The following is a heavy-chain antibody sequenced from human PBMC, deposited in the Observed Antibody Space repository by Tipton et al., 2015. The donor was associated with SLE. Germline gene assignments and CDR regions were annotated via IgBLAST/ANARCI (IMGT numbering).Heavy chain of an antibody. D-gene: IGHD1-26*01. Sequence: QLVQSGGGLVQPGGSLRLSCAASGFTFSSYAMTWVRQAPGKGLEWVSVIYSDNSGTYYADSVKGRFTVSRDNSRKMLYLEMNNLRADDTAVYYCGSGNYYLDYWGQGSLVTVSS. CDR3: GSGNYYLDY. V-gene: IGHV3-23*03. CDR2: IYSDNSGT. J-gene: IGHJ4*02. CDR1: GFTFSSYA.